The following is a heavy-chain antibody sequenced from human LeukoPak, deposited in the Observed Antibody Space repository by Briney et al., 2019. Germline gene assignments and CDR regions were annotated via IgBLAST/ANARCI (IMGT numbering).Heavy chain of an antibody. V-gene: IGHV3-7*01. CDR3: ARVVVVVTAAHFDY. CDR2: IKQDGSEK. J-gene: IGHJ4*02. CDR1: GFTFSSYA. D-gene: IGHD2-21*02. Sequence: GGSLRLSCAASGFTFSSYAMHWVRQAPGKGLEWVANIKQDGSEKYYVDSVKGRFTISRDNAKNSLYLQMNSLRAEDTAVYYCARVVVVVTAAHFDYWGQGTLVTVSS.